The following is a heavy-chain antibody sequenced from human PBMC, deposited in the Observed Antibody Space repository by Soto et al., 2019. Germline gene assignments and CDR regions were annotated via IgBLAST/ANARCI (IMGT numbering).Heavy chain of an antibody. Sequence: SETLSLTCTVSGGSISSYYWSWIRQPPGKGLEWIGYIYYSGSTNYNPSLKSRVTISVDTSKNQFSLKLSSVTAADTAVYYCARAPPHYYGSGSYGGYYYGMDVWGQGTTVTVSS. CDR1: GGSISSYY. V-gene: IGHV4-59*12. CDR2: IYYSGST. J-gene: IGHJ6*02. D-gene: IGHD3-10*01. CDR3: ARAPPHYYGSGSYGGYYYGMDV.